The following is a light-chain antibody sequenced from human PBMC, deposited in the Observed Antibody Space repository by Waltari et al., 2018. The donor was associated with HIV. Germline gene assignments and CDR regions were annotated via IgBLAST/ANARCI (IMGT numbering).Light chain of an antibody. V-gene: IGLV3-25*03. CDR1: ILPSQY. CDR2: KDS. CDR3: QSADSSGTSVE. J-gene: IGLJ2*01. Sequence: SSELTQPPSVSVSPGQTVKITCSGDILPSQYVYWYQQKPGQAPVLIIKKDSERPSGIPERFSGSTSGTIVTLTITGVQTEDEADYYCQSADSSGTSVEFGGGTKLTVL.